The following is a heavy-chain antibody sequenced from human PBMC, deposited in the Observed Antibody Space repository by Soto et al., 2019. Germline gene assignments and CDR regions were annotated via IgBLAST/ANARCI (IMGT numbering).Heavy chain of an antibody. Sequence: GESLKISCAASGFTFSSYDMHWVRQATGKGLEWVSAIGTAGDTYYPGSVKGRFTISRENAKNSLYLQMNSLRAGDTAVYYCARGVSSLYYYYYYMDVWGKGTTVTVSS. V-gene: IGHV3-13*01. CDR2: IGTAGDT. J-gene: IGHJ6*03. CDR3: ARGVSSLYYYYYYMDV. CDR1: GFTFSSYD. D-gene: IGHD2-15*01.